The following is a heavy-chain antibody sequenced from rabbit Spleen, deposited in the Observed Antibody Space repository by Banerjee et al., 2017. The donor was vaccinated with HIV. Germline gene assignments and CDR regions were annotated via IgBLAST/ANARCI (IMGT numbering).Heavy chain of an antibody. V-gene: IGHV1S40*01. CDR2: FDAGSSGFT. J-gene: IGHJ6*01. CDR1: GASFSGDSY. CDR3: ARDSGSSFSSYGMDL. D-gene: IGHD8-1*01. Sequence: QSLEESGGDLVKPGASLTLTCIVSGASFSGDSYRCWVGQAPGKGLEWVVFFDAGSSGFTYFASWAKGRFTISKSSSTTVTLQMTSLTAADTATYFCARDSGSSFSSYGMDLWGPGTLVTVS.